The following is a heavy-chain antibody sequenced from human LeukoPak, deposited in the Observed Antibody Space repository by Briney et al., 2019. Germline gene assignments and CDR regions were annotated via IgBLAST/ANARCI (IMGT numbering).Heavy chain of an antibody. V-gene: IGHV1-69*05. J-gene: IGHJ4*02. D-gene: IGHD1-26*01. CDR1: GGTFSSYA. Sequence: SVKVSCKASGGTFSSYAISWVRQAPGQGLEWMGRIIPIFGTANYAQKFQGRGTITTDESTSTAYMELSSLRSEDTAVYYCARDPVYSGSYLPWGWGQGTLVTVSS. CDR2: IIPIFGTA. CDR3: ARDPVYSGSYLPWG.